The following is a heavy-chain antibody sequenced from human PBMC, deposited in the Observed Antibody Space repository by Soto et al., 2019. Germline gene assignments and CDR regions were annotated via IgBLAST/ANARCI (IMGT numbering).Heavy chain of an antibody. CDR3: ARDKRGYSYGSYFDY. CDR1: GGSISSSNW. Sequence: QVQLPESGPGLVKPSGTLSLTCAVSGGSISSSNWWSWVRQPPGKGLEWIGEIYHSGSTNYNPSLTSRVTISVDKSKNQFSLKLSSVTAADTAVYYCARDKRGYSYGSYFDYWGGGTLVTVSS. CDR2: IYHSGST. V-gene: IGHV4-4*02. D-gene: IGHD5-18*01. J-gene: IGHJ4*02.